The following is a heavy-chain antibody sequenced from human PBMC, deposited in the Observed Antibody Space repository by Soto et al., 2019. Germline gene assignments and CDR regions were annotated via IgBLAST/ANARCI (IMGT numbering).Heavy chain of an antibody. D-gene: IGHD6-19*01. CDR3: ARVPQWLGLNWFDP. CDR2: INAGNGNT. Sequence: ASVKVSCKASGYTFTIYAMHWVRQAPGQRLEWMGWINAGNGNTKYSQKFQGRVTITRDTSASTAYMELSSLRSEDTAVYYCARVPQWLGLNWFDPWGQGTLVTVS. V-gene: IGHV1-3*01. CDR1: GYTFTIYA. J-gene: IGHJ5*02.